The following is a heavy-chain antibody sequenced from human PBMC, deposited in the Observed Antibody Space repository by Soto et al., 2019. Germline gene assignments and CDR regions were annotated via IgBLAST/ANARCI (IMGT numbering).Heavy chain of an antibody. V-gene: IGHV3-30*18. CDR1: GFTFSDYG. CDR2: IAYDGSNK. J-gene: IGHJ4*02. D-gene: IGHD5-12*01. CDR3: AKNHQRAPSRDGYNWIDY. Sequence: QVQLVESGGGVVQPGRSLGLSCAASGFTFSDYGMHWVRQAPGKGLEWVAVIAYDGSNKYYADSVKGRFTISRDNSKNTLYLQMNSLRAEDTAVYYCAKNHQRAPSRDGYNWIDYWGQGTLVTVSS.